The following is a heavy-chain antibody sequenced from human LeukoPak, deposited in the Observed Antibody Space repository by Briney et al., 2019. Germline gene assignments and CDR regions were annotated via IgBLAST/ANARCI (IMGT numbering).Heavy chain of an antibody. CDR3: ARGLTSAYDFNWFDS. Sequence: SETLSLTCTVSGGSISSHYWAWIWQSAGKGLEWIGRINTSGSTRYSPSLNSRVTMSVDTSKNQISLNLISVTAADTAVYYCARGLTSAYDFNWFDSWAREPWSPSPQ. V-gene: IGHV4-4*07. CDR2: INTSGST. J-gene: IGHJ5*01. CDR1: GGSISSHY. D-gene: IGHD2/OR15-2a*01.